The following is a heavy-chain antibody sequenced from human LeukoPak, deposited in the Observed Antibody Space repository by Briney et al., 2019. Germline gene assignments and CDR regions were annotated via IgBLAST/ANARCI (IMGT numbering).Heavy chain of an antibody. CDR3: ARYGDLYYFDY. J-gene: IGHJ4*02. CDR2: ISSGSSTI. V-gene: IGHV3-48*01. CDR1: GFTFSSYS. Sequence: GGSLRLSCAASGFTFSSYSMNWVRQAPGKGLEWVSYISSGSSTIYYADSVKGRFTISRDNAKNSLYPQMNSLRAEDTAVYYCARYGDLYYFDYWGQGTLVTVSS. D-gene: IGHD4-17*01.